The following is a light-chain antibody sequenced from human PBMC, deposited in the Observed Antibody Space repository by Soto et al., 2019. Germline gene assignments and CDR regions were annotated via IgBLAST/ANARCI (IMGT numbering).Light chain of an antibody. CDR2: DVS. J-gene: IGLJ1*01. CDR1: SSDVGGYNY. CDR3: SSYTPSNTRQIV. Sequence: VLTQPASVSGSPGQSITISCTGTSSDVGGYNYVSWYQHHPGKAPKLMIYDVSNRPSGVSNRFSGSKSGNTASLTISGVQPEDEADYYCSSYTPSNTRQIVFGTGTKVTVL. V-gene: IGLV2-14*03.